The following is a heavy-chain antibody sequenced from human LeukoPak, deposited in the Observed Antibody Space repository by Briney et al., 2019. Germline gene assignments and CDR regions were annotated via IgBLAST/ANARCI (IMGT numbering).Heavy chain of an antibody. CDR3: AKEARYGSGSSYYYYYYMDV. CDR1: GFTFSSYA. J-gene: IGHJ6*03. CDR2: ISGSGGST. D-gene: IGHD3-10*01. Sequence: QPGGSLRLSCAASGFTFSSYAMSWVRQAPGKGLEWVSAISGSGGSTYYADSVKGRFTISRDNSKNTLYLQMNSLRAEDTAVYYCAKEARYGSGSSYYYYYYMDVWGKGTTVTVSS. V-gene: IGHV3-23*01.